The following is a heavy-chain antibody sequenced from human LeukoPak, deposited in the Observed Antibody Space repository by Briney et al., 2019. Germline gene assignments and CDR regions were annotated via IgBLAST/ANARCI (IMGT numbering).Heavy chain of an antibody. D-gene: IGHD1-26*01. CDR2: IYYSGST. V-gene: IGHV4-59*01. J-gene: IGHJ4*02. CDR3: ARDGGSVGAYY. CDR1: GGSISSYY. Sequence: TSETLSLTCTVSGGSISSYYWSWIRQPPGKGLEWIGYIYYSGSTNYNPSLKSRVTISVDTSKNQFSLELSSVTAADTAVYYCARDGGSVGAYYWGQGTLVTVSS.